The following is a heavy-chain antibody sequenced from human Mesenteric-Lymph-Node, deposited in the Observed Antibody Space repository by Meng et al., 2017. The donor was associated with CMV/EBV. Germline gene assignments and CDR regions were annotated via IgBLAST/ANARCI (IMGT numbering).Heavy chain of an antibody. Sequence: KGSGYTFTDYWIGWVRQMHGKGLEWMGIIYPDDSKTRYSPSFQGQVSISADKSISTAYLQWSSLKASDTAMYYCARRSYGIDAYFGFWGQGTLVTVSS. D-gene: IGHD1-26*01. J-gene: IGHJ4*02. CDR2: IYPDDSKT. CDR3: ARRSYGIDAYFGF. CDR1: GYTFTDYW. V-gene: IGHV5-51*01.